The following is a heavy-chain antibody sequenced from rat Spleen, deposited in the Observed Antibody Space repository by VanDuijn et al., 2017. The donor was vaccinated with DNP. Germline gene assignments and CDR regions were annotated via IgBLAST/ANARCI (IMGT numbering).Heavy chain of an antibody. CDR2: IKKKANNYAT. CDR3: TGPGFDY. V-gene: IGHV6-21*01. J-gene: IGHJ2*01. D-gene: IGHD1-4*01. Sequence: EVKLEESGGGLVQPGMSVKLSCTTSGLTISDYSMNWVRQAPGKGLEWVAEIKKKANNYATYYGKSVKGRFTISRDDSKSIVYLQMNSIRSEDTGIYYCTGPGFDYWGQGVTVTVSS. CDR1: GLTISDYS.